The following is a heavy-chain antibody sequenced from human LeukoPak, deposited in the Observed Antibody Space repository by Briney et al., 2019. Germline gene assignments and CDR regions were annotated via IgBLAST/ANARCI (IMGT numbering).Heavy chain of an antibody. CDR2: ISSSSSYI. D-gene: IGHD3-10*01. CDR1: GFTFSSYG. Sequence: GGSLRLSCAASGFTFSSYGMSWVRQAPGKGLEWVSSISSSSSYIYYTDSVKGRFTISRDSAKKSLYLQMNSLRAEDTAVYYCARVGGITLALAPSPFPDYNYYYMDVWGKGTTVTVSS. V-gene: IGHV3-21*01. CDR3: ARVGGITLALAPSPFPDYNYYYMDV. J-gene: IGHJ6*03.